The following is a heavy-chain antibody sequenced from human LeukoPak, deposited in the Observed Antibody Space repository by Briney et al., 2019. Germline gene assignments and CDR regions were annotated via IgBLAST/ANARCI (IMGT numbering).Heavy chain of an antibody. V-gene: IGHV3-13*01. Sequence: GESLRLSCAASGFTFSSYDMHWVRHATGKGLEWVSAIGTAGDTYYPGSVKARFTISRENAKNSLYLQMNSLRAGDTAVYYCARGRGSSSGNAFDIWGQGTMVTVSS. D-gene: IGHD3-22*01. J-gene: IGHJ3*02. CDR2: IGTAGDT. CDR1: GFTFSSYD. CDR3: ARGRGSSSGNAFDI.